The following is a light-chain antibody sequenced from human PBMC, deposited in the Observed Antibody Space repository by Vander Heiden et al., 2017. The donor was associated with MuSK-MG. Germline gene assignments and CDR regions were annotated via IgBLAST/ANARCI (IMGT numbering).Light chain of an antibody. CDR3: QQSYSTP. V-gene: IGKV1-39*01. J-gene: IGKJ4*01. Sequence: DIQMTQSPSSLSASVGDRVTITCRASQSISSYLNWYQQKPGKAPKLLIYAASSLQSGVPSRFSGSGSGTDFTLTISRLQPEDFATYFCQQSYSTPFGGGTKVEIK. CDR2: AAS. CDR1: QSISSY.